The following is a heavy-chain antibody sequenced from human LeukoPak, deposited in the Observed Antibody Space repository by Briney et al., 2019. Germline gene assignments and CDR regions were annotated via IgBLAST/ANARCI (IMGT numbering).Heavy chain of an antibody. CDR2: IKQDGTEK. D-gene: IGHD1-26*01. J-gene: IGHJ4*02. V-gene: IGHV3-7*03. CDR1: GFTFTTYW. Sequence: PGESLRLSCAASGFTFTTYWMSWVRQAPGKGLEWVANIKQDGTEKYYVDSVKGRFTISRDNAKNSLYLQMNSLRAEDTAVYYCARGKSRGSHIDYWGQGTLVTVSS. CDR3: ARGKSRGSHIDY.